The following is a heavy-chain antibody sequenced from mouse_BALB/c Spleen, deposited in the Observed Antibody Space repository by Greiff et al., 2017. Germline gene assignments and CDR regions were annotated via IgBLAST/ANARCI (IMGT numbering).Heavy chain of an antibody. CDR1: GYTFTSYW. D-gene: IGHD1-1*01. V-gene: IGHV1-5*01. J-gene: IGHJ4*01. Sequence: EVQLQQSGTVLARPGASVKMSCKASGYTFTSYWMHWVKQRPGQGLEWIGAIYPGNSDTSYNQKFKGKAKLTAVTSTSTAYMELSSLTNEDYAVYYCACTTVVATRYAMDYWGQGTSVTVSS. CDR2: IYPGNSDT. CDR3: ACTTVVATRYAMDY.